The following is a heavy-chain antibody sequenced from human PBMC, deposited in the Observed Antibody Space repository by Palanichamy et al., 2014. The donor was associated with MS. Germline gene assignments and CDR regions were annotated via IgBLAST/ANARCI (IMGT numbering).Heavy chain of an antibody. Sequence: EVQLVESWGRLGPAWGGPLRLSCAASGLTFRNYWMSWVRQAPGKGLEWVANIKEDGSEKYYVDSVKGRFTISRDNAKNSLYLQMNSLRTEDTAVYYCARSYDFWSGGSYNYYGMDVWGQGTTVTVSS. V-gene: IGHV3-7*01. J-gene: IGHJ6*02. D-gene: IGHD3-3*01. CDR1: GLTFRNYW. CDR3: ARSYDFWSGGSYNYYGMDV. CDR2: IKEDGSEK.